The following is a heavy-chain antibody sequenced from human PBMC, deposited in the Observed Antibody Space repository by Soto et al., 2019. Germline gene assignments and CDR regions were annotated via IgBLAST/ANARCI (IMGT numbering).Heavy chain of an antibody. D-gene: IGHD6-19*01. CDR1: GGSFSGNY. V-gene: IGHV4-34*01. CDR3: ARDYSSGSDY. CDR2: INPSGSA. J-gene: IGHJ4*02. Sequence: PSETLSLTCAVYGGSFSGNYWSWIRQPPGKGLEWIGEINPSGSARYNPSLKSRVTISADASKKQFSLKVYSVTAADTAVYYCARDYSSGSDYWGQGTRVTVSS.